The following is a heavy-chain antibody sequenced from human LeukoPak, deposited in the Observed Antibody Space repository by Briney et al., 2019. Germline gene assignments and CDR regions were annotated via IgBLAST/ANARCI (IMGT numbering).Heavy chain of an antibody. CDR2: INSDGSST. CDR3: SRDQYDSGVGGD. J-gene: IGHJ4*02. CDR1: GFTFSSHW. D-gene: IGHD3-22*01. V-gene: IGHV3-74*01. Sequence: PGGSLRLSCAASGFTFSSHWMHWVRQAPGKGLVWVSRINSDGSSTSYADSVKGRFTISRDNAKNTLYLQMNSLRAGDTAVYYCSRDQYDSGVGGDWGQGTPVTVSS.